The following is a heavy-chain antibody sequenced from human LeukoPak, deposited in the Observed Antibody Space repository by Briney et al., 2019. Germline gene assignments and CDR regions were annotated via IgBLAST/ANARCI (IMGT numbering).Heavy chain of an antibody. CDR1: GFTFSTYA. D-gene: IGHD2-2*01. V-gene: IGHV3-23*01. CDR2: ITGSGDGT. Sequence: GGSLRLSCAASGFTFSTYAMTWVRQAPGKGLEWVSSITGSGDGTSAADSVTGRFSISRDNSKNTLFLQMNSLRAEDTAVYYCAKLVDIVVVPAATLDYWGQGTLVTVSS. CDR3: AKLVDIVVVPAATLDY. J-gene: IGHJ4*02.